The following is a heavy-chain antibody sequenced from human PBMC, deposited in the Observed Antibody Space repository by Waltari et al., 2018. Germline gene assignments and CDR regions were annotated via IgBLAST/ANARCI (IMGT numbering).Heavy chain of an antibody. CDR3: ARDGIAAAGTDY. V-gene: IGHV4-39*01. CDR2: IYYSGST. Sequence: QLQLQESGPGLVKPSETLSLTCTVSGGSISSSSYYWGWIRQPPGKGLGWIGSIYYSGSTYYNPSLKSRVTISVDTAKNQFSLKLRSVTAADTAVYYCARDGIAAAGTDYWGQGTLVTVSS. CDR1: GGSISSSSYY. D-gene: IGHD6-13*01. J-gene: IGHJ4*02.